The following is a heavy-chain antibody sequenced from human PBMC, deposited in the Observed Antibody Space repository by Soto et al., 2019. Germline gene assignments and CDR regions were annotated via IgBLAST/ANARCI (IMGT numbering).Heavy chain of an antibody. CDR3: ARDKGLEFYYGSGSLISVYYHYGMDV. CDR1: GDSVSSNSAA. Sequence: SQTLSLTCAISGDSVSSNSAAWNWIRQSPSRGLEWLGRTYYRSKWYNDYAVSVKSRITINPDTSKNQFSLQLNSVTPGDTAVYYCARDKGLEFYYGSGSLISVYYHYGMDVWGQGTTVTVSS. CDR2: TYYRSKWYN. J-gene: IGHJ6*02. D-gene: IGHD3-10*01. V-gene: IGHV6-1*01.